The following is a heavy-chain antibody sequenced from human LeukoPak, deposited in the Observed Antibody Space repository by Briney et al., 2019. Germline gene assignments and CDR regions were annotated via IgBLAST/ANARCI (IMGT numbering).Heavy chain of an antibody. J-gene: IGHJ4*02. V-gene: IGHV4-30-2*01. Sequence: PSETLSLTCAVSGGSISSGGYSWSWIRQPPGKGLEWIGYIYHSGSTYYNPSLKSRVTISVDRSKNQFSLKLSSVTASDTAVYYCARGRTIFGTGQYYFDYRGQGTLVTVSS. D-gene: IGHD3-3*01. CDR1: GGSISSGGYS. CDR3: ARGRTIFGTGQYYFDY. CDR2: IYHSGST.